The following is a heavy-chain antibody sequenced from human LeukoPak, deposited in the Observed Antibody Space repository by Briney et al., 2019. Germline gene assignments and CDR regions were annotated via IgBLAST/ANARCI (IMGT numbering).Heavy chain of an antibody. J-gene: IGHJ4*02. CDR3: ARDSPGYSSGWYYFDY. V-gene: IGHV4-4*07. CDR2: IYTSGST. Sequence: PSETLSLTCTVYGVTISGYYWSWLRQPAGKGLEWIGRIYTSGSTNYNPSLKSRVTISVGTSKNQFSLKPSSVTAADTAVYYCARDSPGYSSGWYYFDYWGQGTLVTVSS. CDR1: GVTISGYY. D-gene: IGHD6-19*01.